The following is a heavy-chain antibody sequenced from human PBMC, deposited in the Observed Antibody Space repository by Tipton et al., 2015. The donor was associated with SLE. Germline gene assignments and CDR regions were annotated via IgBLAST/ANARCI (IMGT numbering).Heavy chain of an antibody. D-gene: IGHD3-9*01. CDR3: ARGSILTGQPKWFDP. Sequence: TLSLTCTVSGGSISSSSYYWGWIRQPPGKGLEWIGSIYYSGSTYYNPSLRSRVTISVNTSKNQFSLKLTSVTAADTALYFCARGSILTGQPKWFDPWGQGILVTVSS. CDR1: GGSISSSSYY. V-gene: IGHV4-39*07. CDR2: IYYSGST. J-gene: IGHJ5*02.